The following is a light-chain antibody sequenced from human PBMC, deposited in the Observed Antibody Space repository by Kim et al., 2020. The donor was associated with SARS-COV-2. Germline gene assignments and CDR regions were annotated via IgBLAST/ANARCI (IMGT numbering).Light chain of an antibody. CDR2: KAS. CDR1: QSISSW. Sequence: ASVGDRVTITCRASQSISSWLAWYQQKPGKAPKLLIYKASSLESGVPSRFSGSGSGTEFTLTINSLQPDDFATYYCQQYNSYSGYSFGQGTKLEI. V-gene: IGKV1-5*03. J-gene: IGKJ2*03. CDR3: QQYNSYSGYS.